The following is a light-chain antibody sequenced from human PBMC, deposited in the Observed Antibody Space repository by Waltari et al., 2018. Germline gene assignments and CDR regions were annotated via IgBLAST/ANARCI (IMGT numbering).Light chain of an antibody. J-gene: IGKJ1*01. V-gene: IGKV3-15*01. CDR2: GAS. Sequence: EIVMTQSPANLSLSPGERAALSCRASQTVSSSLAWYQQKPGQAPRLLIYGASTRATGIPARFGGSGSGTEFTLTISSLQSEDFAVYYCQQYNNWPLTFGQGTKVEIK. CDR1: QTVSSS. CDR3: QQYNNWPLT.